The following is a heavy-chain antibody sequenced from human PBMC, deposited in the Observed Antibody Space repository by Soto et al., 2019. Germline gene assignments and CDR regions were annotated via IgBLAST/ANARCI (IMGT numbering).Heavy chain of an antibody. CDR3: AKAICSTTNCYVPDD. V-gene: IGHV3-23*01. Sequence: PGGSLRLSCAASGFTFSTYTMSWVRRAPGKGLEWVSAISGSGASPSYADSVQGRFTISRDNPKRTLYLQMNNLRAEDTAVYYCAKAICSTTNCYVPDDWGQGTLVTVSS. CDR1: GFTFSTYT. D-gene: IGHD2-2*01. CDR2: ISGSGASP. J-gene: IGHJ4*02.